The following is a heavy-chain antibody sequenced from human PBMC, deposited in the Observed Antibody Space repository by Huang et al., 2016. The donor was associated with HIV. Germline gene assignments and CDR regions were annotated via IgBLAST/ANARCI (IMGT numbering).Heavy chain of an antibody. CDR1: GYSFTSYW. Sequence: EVQLVQSGAEVKKPGESLKISCKGSGYSFTSYWIGGVRQMPGKGLEWMWIISPWVSDTRYSPSFQGQVTIAADKSISTAYLQWSSLKASDTAMYYCARLSTTWYFDYWGQGTLVTVSS. V-gene: IGHV5-51*01. CDR2: ISPWVSDT. J-gene: IGHJ4*02. D-gene: IGHD1-1*01. CDR3: ARLSTTWYFDY.